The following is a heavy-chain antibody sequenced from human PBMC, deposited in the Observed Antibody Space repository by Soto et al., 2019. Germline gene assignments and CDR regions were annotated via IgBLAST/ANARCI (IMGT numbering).Heavy chain of an antibody. V-gene: IGHV4-30-4*01. CDR2: IYYSGST. CDR3: ARYAYDSSGYYYGTDMDV. Sequence: SETLSLACTVSGGSISSGDYYWSWIRQPPGKGLEWIGYIYYSGSTYYNPSLKSRVTISVDTSKNQFSLKLSSVTAADTAVYYCARYAYDSSGYYYGTDMDVWGQGTTVTVSS. J-gene: IGHJ6*02. D-gene: IGHD3-22*01. CDR1: GGSISSGDYY.